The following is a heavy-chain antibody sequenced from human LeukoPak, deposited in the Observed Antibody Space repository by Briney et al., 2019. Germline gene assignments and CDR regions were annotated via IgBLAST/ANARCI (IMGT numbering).Heavy chain of an antibody. D-gene: IGHD6-13*01. J-gene: IGHJ1*01. Sequence: GGSLRLSCEASGFAFSSYGMHWVRQAPGKGLEWVAVIWYDGSNKYYADSVKGRFTISRDNSKNTLYLQMNSLRAEDTAVYSCAREGGPYSSSWYAYFQHWGQGTLVTVSS. CDR1: GFAFSSYG. V-gene: IGHV3-33*01. CDR2: IWYDGSNK. CDR3: AREGGPYSSSWYAYFQH.